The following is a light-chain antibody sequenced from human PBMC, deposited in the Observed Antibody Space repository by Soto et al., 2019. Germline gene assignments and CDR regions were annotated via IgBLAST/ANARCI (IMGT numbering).Light chain of an antibody. J-gene: IGKJ5*01. CDR1: QSLLYNNTYNY. CDR2: FGS. CDR3: MQALQSLT. V-gene: IGKV2-28*01. Sequence: EIVITQSPLTLPVTPGDPASSSCRSSQSLLYNNTYNYLDWYVQKPGQSPQLLIYFGSNRAPGVPDRFSGSGSGTDFTLKINRVEAEDVGTYYCMQALQSLTFGQGTRLEIK.